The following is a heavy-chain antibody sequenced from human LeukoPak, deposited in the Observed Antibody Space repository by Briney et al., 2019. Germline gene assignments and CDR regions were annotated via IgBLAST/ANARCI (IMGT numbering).Heavy chain of an antibody. CDR1: GGSITSSNNY. Sequence: PSETLSLTCTVSGGSITSSNNYWGWIRQPPGKGLEWIGSIHYRGNTYYNPSLKSRVTISVGTSKTRFSLELSSVTAADTAVYYCARHEDRNWYFDHWGQGTLVTVSS. CDR3: ARHEDRNWYFDH. CDR2: IHYRGNT. D-gene: IGHD1-1*01. J-gene: IGHJ4*02. V-gene: IGHV4-39*01.